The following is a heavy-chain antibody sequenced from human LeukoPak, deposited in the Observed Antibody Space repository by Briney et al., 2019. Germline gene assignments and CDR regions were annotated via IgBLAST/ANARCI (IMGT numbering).Heavy chain of an antibody. Sequence: QTGGSLRLSCAASGFTFSSFWMSWVRQTPGKGLEWVAMIKHDGSEKYSVDSLKVRFTISRDNAKNLLYLQMNSLRVEDTAVYHCARETRLLSYWGQGTLVTVSS. CDR1: GFTFSSFW. J-gene: IGHJ4*02. V-gene: IGHV3-7*01. D-gene: IGHD3-3*01. CDR3: ARETRLLSY. CDR2: IKHDGSEK.